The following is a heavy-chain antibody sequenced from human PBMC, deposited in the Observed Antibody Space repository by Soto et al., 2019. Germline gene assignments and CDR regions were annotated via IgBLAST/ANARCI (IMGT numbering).Heavy chain of an antibody. CDR2: IWYDGSNK. Sequence: QVQLVESGGGVVQPGRSLRLSCAASGFTFSSYGMHWVRQAPGKGLEWVAVIWYDGSNKCYADSVKGRFTISRDNSKNTLYLQMNSLRAEDTAVYYCARDSCGGDCYLDVWGQGTTVTVSS. J-gene: IGHJ6*03. D-gene: IGHD2-21*01. CDR1: GFTFSSYG. CDR3: ARDSCGGDCYLDV. V-gene: IGHV3-33*01.